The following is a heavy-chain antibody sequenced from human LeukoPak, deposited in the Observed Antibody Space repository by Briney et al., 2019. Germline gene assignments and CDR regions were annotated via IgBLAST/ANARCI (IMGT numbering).Heavy chain of an antibody. Sequence: PGGSLRLSCAASGFTFSSYSMNWVRQAPGKGLEWVSSISSSSSYIYYADSVKGRFTISRDNAKNSLYLQMNSLRAEDTAVYYCASWMGIAARLTYYYYYYMDVWGKGTTVTVSS. CDR3: ASWMGIAARLTYYYYYYMDV. D-gene: IGHD6-6*01. V-gene: IGHV3-21*01. J-gene: IGHJ6*03. CDR2: ISSSSSYI. CDR1: GFTFSSYS.